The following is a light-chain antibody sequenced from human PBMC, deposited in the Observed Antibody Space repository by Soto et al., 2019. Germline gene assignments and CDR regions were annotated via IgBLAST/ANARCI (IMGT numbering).Light chain of an antibody. CDR1: PSVDSN. J-gene: IGKJ4*01. Sequence: EIVMTQSPATLSVSPGEGATLSCRTSPSVDSNLAWYQQKPGQAPRLLIFGASTRATGTPARFSGSGSGTDFTLTISSLQSEDFAVYICQQYDKWPLTFGGGTKVDIK. V-gene: IGKV3D-15*01. CDR3: QQYDKWPLT. CDR2: GAS.